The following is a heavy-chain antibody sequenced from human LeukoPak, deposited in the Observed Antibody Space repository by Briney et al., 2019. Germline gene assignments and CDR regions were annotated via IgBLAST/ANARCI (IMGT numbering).Heavy chain of an antibody. V-gene: IGHV3-64*01. J-gene: IGHJ4*02. CDR2: ISSNGGST. CDR3: ASINAPY. CDR1: GFTFSSYA. Sequence: PGGSLRLSCAASGFTFSSYAMHWVRQAPGKGLEYVSAISSNGGSTYYANSVKGRFTISRDNPKNTLYLQMGSLRAEDMAVYYCASINAPYWGQGTLVTVSS.